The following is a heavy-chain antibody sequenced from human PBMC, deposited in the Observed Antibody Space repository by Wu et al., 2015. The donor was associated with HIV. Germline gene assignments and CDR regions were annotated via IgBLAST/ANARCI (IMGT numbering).Heavy chain of an antibody. D-gene: IGHD3-22*01. Sequence: QLVQSGAEVKKPWVLGEGSPARLRGGTFSSYAISWVRQAPGQGLEWMGGIIPIFGTANYAQKFQGRVTITADESTSTAYMELSSLRSEDTAVYYCARGDYYDSSGYYGALYYWGQGTLVTVSS. V-gene: IGHV1-69*01. J-gene: IGHJ4*02. CDR1: GGTFSSYA. CDR3: ARGDYYDSSGYYGALYY. CDR2: IIPIFGTA.